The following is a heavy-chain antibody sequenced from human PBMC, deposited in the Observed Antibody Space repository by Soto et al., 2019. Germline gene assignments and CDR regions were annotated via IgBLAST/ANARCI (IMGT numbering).Heavy chain of an antibody. CDR1: GFTFSSYW. CDR3: AREAEYSSSSPPVFDY. D-gene: IGHD6-6*01. Sequence: EVQLVESGGGLVQPGGSLRLSCAASGFTFSSYWMSWVRQAPGKGLEWVANIKQDGSEKYYVDSVKGRFTISRDNAKNSLYLQMNRLRAEDTAVYYCAREAEYSSSSPPVFDYWGQGTLVTVSS. CDR2: IKQDGSEK. J-gene: IGHJ4*02. V-gene: IGHV3-7*01.